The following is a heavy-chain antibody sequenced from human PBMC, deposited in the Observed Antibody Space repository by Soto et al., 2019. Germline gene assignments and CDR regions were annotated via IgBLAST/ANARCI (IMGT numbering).Heavy chain of an antibody. Sequence: LRLSCEPSGFTFSTYGMHWVRQAPGKGLEWVAVISYDGSNKYYADSVRGRFTISRDNSKNTLYLQMNSLRPEDTAVYYCAKGASWFGELLHFDYWGQGALVTVSS. J-gene: IGHJ4*02. V-gene: IGHV3-30*18. CDR1: GFTFSTYG. CDR2: ISYDGSNK. D-gene: IGHD3-10*01. CDR3: AKGASWFGELLHFDY.